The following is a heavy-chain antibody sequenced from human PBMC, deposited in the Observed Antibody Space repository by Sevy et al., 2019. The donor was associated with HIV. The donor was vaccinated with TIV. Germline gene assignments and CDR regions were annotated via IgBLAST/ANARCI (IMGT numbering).Heavy chain of an antibody. CDR3: ARQRSGPWYFDY. Sequence: ASVKDSCKASGYTFSNYDINWVRQAPGQGLEWMGRISVYNGDTDYSQKLQGRVTMTTDTSTNTVYMDLRSLRSDDTAMYYCARQRSGPWYFDYWGQGTLVTVSS. J-gene: IGHJ4*02. CDR1: GYTFSNYD. D-gene: IGHD3-3*01. V-gene: IGHV1-18*01. CDR2: ISVYNGDT.